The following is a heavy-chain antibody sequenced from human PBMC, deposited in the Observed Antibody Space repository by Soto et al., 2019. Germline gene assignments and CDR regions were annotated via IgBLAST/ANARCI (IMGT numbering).Heavy chain of an antibody. Sequence: EVHLVESGGGLVQPGGSLRLSCATSGFTFRSYWMTWVRQAPGKGLEWVASIKQDGSEDHYVDSVKGRFTISRDNAENSLYLQMNSLKVVDTAVYYCARDPGRRFDYWGPGTLVTVSS. CDR3: ARDPGRRFDY. V-gene: IGHV3-7*03. D-gene: IGHD1-1*01. J-gene: IGHJ4*02. CDR2: IKQDGSED. CDR1: GFTFRSYW.